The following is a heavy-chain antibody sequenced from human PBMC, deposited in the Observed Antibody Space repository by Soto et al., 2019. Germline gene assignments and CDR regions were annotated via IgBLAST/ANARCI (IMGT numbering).Heavy chain of an antibody. CDR2: ISGSGGST. CDR1: GFTFSSYA. J-gene: IGHJ6*02. D-gene: IGHD2-15*01. CDR3: AREFDQYCSGGSCYSGYYYGMDV. Sequence: PGGSLRLSCAASGFTFSSYAMSWVRQAPGKGLEWVSAISGSGGSTYYADSVKGRFTISRDNSKNTLYLQMNSLRDEDTAVYYCAREFDQYCSGGSCYSGYYYGMDVWGQGTTVTVSS. V-gene: IGHV3-23*01.